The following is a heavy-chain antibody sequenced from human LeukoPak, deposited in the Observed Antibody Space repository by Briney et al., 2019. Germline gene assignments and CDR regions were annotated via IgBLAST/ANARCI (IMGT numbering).Heavy chain of an antibody. CDR2: IIPIFGTA. J-gene: IGHJ4*02. CDR3: ARARPATYYYDSSGFYYFDY. V-gene: IGHV1-69*05. Sequence: SVKVSCKASGGTFSSYAISWVRQAPGQGLEWMRGIIPIFGTANYAQKFQGRVTITTDESTSTAYMELSSLRSEDTAVYYCARARPATYYYDSSGFYYFDYWGQGTLVTVSS. CDR1: GGTFSSYA. D-gene: IGHD3-22*01.